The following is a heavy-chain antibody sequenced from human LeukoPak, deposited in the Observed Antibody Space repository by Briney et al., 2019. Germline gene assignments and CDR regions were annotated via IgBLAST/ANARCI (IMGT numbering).Heavy chain of an antibody. CDR1: GGSISSSSYY. CDR2: IYYSGST. Sequence: SETLSLTCTVSGGSISSSSYYWGWIRQPPGKGLEWIGSIYYSGSTYYNPSLKSRVTISVDTSKNQFSLKLSSVTAADTAVYYCARARGSSGWYIDYWGQGTLVTVSS. D-gene: IGHD6-19*01. J-gene: IGHJ4*02. CDR3: ARARGSSGWYIDY. V-gene: IGHV4-39*07.